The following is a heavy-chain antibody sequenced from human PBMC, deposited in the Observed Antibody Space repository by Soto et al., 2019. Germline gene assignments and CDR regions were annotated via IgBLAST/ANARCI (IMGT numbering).Heavy chain of an antibody. CDR3: AKDRYSYGVFDY. CDR1: GFTFRPYA. Sequence: GGSLRLPYAASGFTFRPYAMSWVRQAPGKGLEWVSAISGSGGSTYYADSVKGRFTISRDNSKNTLYLQMNSLRAEDTAVYYCAKDRYSYGVFDYWGQGTLVTVSS. J-gene: IGHJ4*02. D-gene: IGHD5-18*01. CDR2: ISGSGGST. V-gene: IGHV3-23*01.